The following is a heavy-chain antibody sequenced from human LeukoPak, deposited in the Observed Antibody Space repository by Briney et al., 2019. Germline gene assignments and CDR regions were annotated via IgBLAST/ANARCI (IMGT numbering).Heavy chain of an antibody. D-gene: IGHD3-22*01. V-gene: IGHV3-23*01. CDR3: AKERYYYVSSGYSLGY. CDR1: GFTFSSYD. J-gene: IGHJ4*02. Sequence: PGRSLRLSCAASGFTFSSYDMPWVRQATGKDLEWVSAISGSGGSTYYADSVKGRFTISRDNSKNTLYLQMNSLRAEDTAVYYCAKERYYYVSSGYSLGYWGQGTLVTVSS. CDR2: ISGSGGST.